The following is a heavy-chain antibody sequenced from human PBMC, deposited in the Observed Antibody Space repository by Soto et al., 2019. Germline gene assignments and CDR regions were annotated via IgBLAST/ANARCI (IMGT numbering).Heavy chain of an antibody. D-gene: IGHD3-10*01. CDR1: GFTFDKFS. CDR3: AKAENWGGNYFDN. CDR2: ITASGGTT. V-gene: IGHV3-23*01. J-gene: IGHJ4*02. Sequence: PGGSLRLSCAASGFTFDKFSMSWVRQAPGKGLEWVSSITASGGTTFYADSLKGRFTISRDNSKNTLYLQMSGLGAEDSALYYCAKAENWGGNYFDNWGQGTQVTVSS.